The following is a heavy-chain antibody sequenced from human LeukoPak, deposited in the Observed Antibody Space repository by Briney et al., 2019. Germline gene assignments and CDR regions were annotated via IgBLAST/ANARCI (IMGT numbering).Heavy chain of an antibody. J-gene: IGHJ6*02. V-gene: IGHV4-39*01. CDR3: ARHGGSYDSSGYYYVVPRDYYYYGMDV. D-gene: IGHD3-22*01. CDR1: GGSISSSSYY. CDR2: IYYSGST. Sequence: SETLSLTCTVSGGSISSSSYYWGWIRQPPGKGLEWIGSIYYSGSTYYHPSLKSRVTISVDTSKNQFSLKLSSVTAADTAVYYCARHGGSYDSSGYYYVVPRDYYYYGMDVWGQGTTVAVSS.